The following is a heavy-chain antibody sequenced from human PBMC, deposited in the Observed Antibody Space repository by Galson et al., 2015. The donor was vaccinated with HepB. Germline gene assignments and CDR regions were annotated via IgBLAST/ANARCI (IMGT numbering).Heavy chain of an antibody. CDR2: INTNTGNP. CDR3: ARSTMVRGVHGMDV. Sequence: SVKVSCKASGYTFTRYSMNWVRQAPGQGPEWMGWINTNTGNPTYAQGFTGRFVFSLDTSVSTAHLQISSLKAEDTAVYSCARSTMVRGVHGMDVWGQGTTVTVSS. CDR1: GYTFTRYS. V-gene: IGHV7-4-1*02. J-gene: IGHJ6*02. D-gene: IGHD3-10*01.